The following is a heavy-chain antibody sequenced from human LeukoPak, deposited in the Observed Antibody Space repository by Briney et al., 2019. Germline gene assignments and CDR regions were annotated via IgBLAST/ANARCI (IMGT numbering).Heavy chain of an antibody. CDR3: ARGRYSSIRY. V-gene: IGHV4-39*07. J-gene: IGHJ4*02. Sequence: PSETLSLTCTVSGGSISSSSYYWGWIRQPPGKGLEWIGEINHSGSTNYNPSLKSRVTISVDTSKNQFSLKLSSVTAADTAVYYCARGRYSSIRYWGQGTLVTVSS. CDR1: GGSISSSSYY. D-gene: IGHD6-13*01. CDR2: INHSGST.